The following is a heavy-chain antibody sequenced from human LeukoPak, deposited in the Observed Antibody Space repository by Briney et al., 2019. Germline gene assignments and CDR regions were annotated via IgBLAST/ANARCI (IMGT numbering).Heavy chain of an antibody. J-gene: IGHJ5*02. D-gene: IGHD2-2*01. CDR2: INPSGGST. CDR3: ARDLNKYQLLSWFDP. V-gene: IGHV1-46*01. Sequence: ASVKVSCKASGYTFTGYYMHSVRQAPGQGLEWMGIINPSGGSTSYAQKFQGRVTMTRDTSTSTDYMELSSLRSEDTAVYYCARDLNKYQLLSWFDPWGQGTLVTVSS. CDR1: GYTFTGYY.